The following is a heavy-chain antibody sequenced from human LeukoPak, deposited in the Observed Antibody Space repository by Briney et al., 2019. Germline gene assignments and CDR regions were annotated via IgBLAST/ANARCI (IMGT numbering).Heavy chain of an antibody. CDR3: ARSFYDSSGYPNFDY. D-gene: IGHD3-22*01. CDR1: GYSFNTYS. V-gene: IGHV3-21*01. CDR2: ISTGSSYI. J-gene: IGHJ4*02. Sequence: PGGSLRLSCAASGYSFNTYSMNWVRQAPGKGLEWVSFISTGSSYIYYADSVKGRFTISRDNAKKSLYLQMNSLRAEDTAVYFCARSFYDSSGYPNFDYWGQGTLVTVSS.